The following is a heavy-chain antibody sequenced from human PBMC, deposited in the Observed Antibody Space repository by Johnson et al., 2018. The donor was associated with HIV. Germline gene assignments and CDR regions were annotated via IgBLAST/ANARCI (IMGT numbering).Heavy chain of an antibody. J-gene: IGHJ3*02. CDR2: ISYDGSNK. Sequence: QVQLVESGGGLVQPGGSLRLSCAASGFTFSSYAMHWVRQAPGKGLEWVAVISYDGSNKYYADSVKGRFTISRDNSKNTLHLQMNSLRAEDTAVYYCAREALDAFDIWGQGTMVTVSS. CDR1: GFTFSSYA. V-gene: IGHV3-30*04. CDR3: AREALDAFDI.